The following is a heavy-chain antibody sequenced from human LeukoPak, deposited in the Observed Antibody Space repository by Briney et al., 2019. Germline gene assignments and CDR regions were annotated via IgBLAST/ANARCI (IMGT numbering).Heavy chain of an antibody. V-gene: IGHV3-21*01. CDR1: GFTFSSYS. D-gene: IGHD3-22*01. CDR2: ISSSSSYI. Sequence: GGSLRLSCAASGFTFSSYSMNWVRQAPGKGLEWVSSISSSSSYIYYADSVKGRFTISRDNAKNSLYLQMNSLRAEDTAVYYCARGVTYYYDSSGYSKTFDYWGQGTLVTVSS. J-gene: IGHJ4*02. CDR3: ARGVTYYYDSSGYSKTFDY.